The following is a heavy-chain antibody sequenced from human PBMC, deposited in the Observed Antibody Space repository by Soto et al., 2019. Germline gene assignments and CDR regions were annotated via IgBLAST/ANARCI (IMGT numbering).Heavy chain of an antibody. CDR2: ITSSGSTI. Sequence: EVQLVESGGGLVQPGGSLRLSCAASGFTFSSYEMNWVRQAPGKGLEWVSYITSSGSTIYYADSVKGRFTISRDNAKNSLLLPMNSLRADDTAVYYCARVKSPVNVYWGQGTLVTVSS. CDR3: ARVKSPVNVY. CDR1: GFTFSSYE. J-gene: IGHJ4*02. V-gene: IGHV3-48*03. D-gene: IGHD3-16*02.